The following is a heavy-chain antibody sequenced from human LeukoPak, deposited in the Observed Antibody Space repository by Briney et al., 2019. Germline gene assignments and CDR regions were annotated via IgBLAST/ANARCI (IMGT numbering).Heavy chain of an antibody. Sequence: PGGSLRLSCAASGFTVSSNYMSWVRQAPGGGLEWVSVVYAGGTTYYADSVKGRFTISRDISKNTLYLQMNSLRGEDTAVYYCARGVGYADYPFDYWGQGTLVTVSA. CDR3: ARGVGYADYPFDY. CDR1: GFTVSSNY. D-gene: IGHD4-17*01. V-gene: IGHV3-66*01. CDR2: VYAGGTT. J-gene: IGHJ4*02.